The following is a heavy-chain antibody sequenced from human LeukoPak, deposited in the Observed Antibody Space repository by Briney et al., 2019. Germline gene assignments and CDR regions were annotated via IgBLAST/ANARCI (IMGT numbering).Heavy chain of an antibody. V-gene: IGHV6-1*01. Sequence: SQTPSLTCALSGDSVSSNSAAWNWIRQSPSRGLEWLGRTYYRSKWYNDYAVSVKSRITINPDTSKNQFSLQLNSVTPEDTAVYYCARDRISAARGERRYFDYWGQGTLVTVSS. J-gene: IGHJ4*02. CDR2: TYYRSKWYN. CDR3: ARDRISAARGERRYFDY. D-gene: IGHD6-6*01. CDR1: GDSVSSNSAA.